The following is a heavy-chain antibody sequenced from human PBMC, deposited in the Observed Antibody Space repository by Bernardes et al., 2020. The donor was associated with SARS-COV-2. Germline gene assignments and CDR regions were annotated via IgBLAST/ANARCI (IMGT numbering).Heavy chain of an antibody. V-gene: IGHV3-23*01. CDR2: VRGSCDT. D-gene: IGHD2-21*02. CDR3: AKDYCGGDCDFFDY. Sequence: GGFLRPPLSGPWFPLDTLSLSWVPPVPGEGPGWGSGVRGSCDTYYADSVKGRFTISRDNSKNILFLQMNDLRAEDTAVYYCAKDYCGGDCDFFDYWGQGTVVTVSS. J-gene: IGHJ4*02. CDR1: FPLDTLS.